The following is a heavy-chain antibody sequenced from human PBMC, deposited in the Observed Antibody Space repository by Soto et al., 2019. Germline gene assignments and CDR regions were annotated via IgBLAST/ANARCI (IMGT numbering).Heavy chain of an antibody. D-gene: IGHD2-15*01. CDR3: ARAGFYCSGGSCYPSLIDY. CDR1: SGSISSSNW. V-gene: IGHV4-4*02. Sequence: QVQLQESGPGLVKPSGTLSLTCAVSSGSISSSNWWSWVRQPPGKGLEWIGEIYHSGSTNYNPSLKLRVTISVDKSKNQFSLKLSSVTAADTAVYYCARAGFYCSGGSCYPSLIDYWGQGTLVTVSS. CDR2: IYHSGST. J-gene: IGHJ4*02.